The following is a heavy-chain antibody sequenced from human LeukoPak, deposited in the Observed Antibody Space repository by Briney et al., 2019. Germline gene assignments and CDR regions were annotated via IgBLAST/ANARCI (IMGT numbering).Heavy chain of an antibody. CDR2: INPSGGST. CDR1: GYTFTSYY. J-gene: IGHJ4*02. Sequence: ASVKVSCKASGYTFTSYYMHWVRQAPGQGLEWMGIINPSGGSTSYAQKFQGRVTITADKSTSTAYMELSSLRSEDTAVYYCARTKRGSPDGFDYWGQGTLVTVSS. CDR3: ARTKRGSPDGFDY. D-gene: IGHD1-26*01. V-gene: IGHV1-46*01.